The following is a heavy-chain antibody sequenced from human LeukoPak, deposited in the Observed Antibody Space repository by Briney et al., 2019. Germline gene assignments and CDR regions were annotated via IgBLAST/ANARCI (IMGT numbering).Heavy chain of an antibody. CDR3: ARGKVGARKTLDY. CDR1: GFTFSSYW. J-gene: IGHJ4*02. CDR2: INTDGSST. Sequence: GGSLRLSCAASGFTFSSYWIHWVRQAPGKGLVWVSRINTDGSSTNYADSVKGRFTISRDNAKNTVYLQMNSLRAEDTAVYYCARGKVGARKTLDYWGQGTLVTVSS. D-gene: IGHD1-26*01. V-gene: IGHV3-74*01.